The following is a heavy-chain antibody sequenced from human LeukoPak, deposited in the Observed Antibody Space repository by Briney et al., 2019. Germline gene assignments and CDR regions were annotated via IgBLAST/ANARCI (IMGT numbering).Heavy chain of an antibody. V-gene: IGHV3-11*01. J-gene: IGHJ5*02. CDR3: ATDGAGFDT. CDR2: INIGGTNT. Sequence: GGSLTLSCAASGFTFNDYYMSWIRQAPGKGLEWLSYINIGGTNTPYAESVKGRFTISRGNAKKSLYLEMNNLRAEDTAVYYCATDGAGFDTWGQGVLVTVSS. CDR1: GFTFNDYY.